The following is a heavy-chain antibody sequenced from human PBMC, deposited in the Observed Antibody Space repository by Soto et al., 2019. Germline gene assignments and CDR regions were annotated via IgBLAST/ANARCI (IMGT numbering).Heavy chain of an antibody. CDR2: INPNSGGT. CDR3: ARGGSSSSSRAFDI. CDR1: GYTFTGYY. Sequence: ASVKVSCKASGYTFTGYYMHWVRQAPGQGLEWMGWINPNSGGTNYAQKFQGWVTMNRDTSISTAYMELSRLRSDDTAVYYCARGGSSSSSRAFDIWGQGTMVTVSS. V-gene: IGHV1-2*04. J-gene: IGHJ3*02. D-gene: IGHD6-6*01.